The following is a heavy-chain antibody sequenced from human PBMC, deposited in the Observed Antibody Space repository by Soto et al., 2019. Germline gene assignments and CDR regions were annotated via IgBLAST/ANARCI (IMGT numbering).Heavy chain of an antibody. V-gene: IGHV4-30-2*01. CDR1: GGSISSGGYS. CDR2: IYHSGST. J-gene: IGHJ4*02. CDR3: ARGGDDSSGYPKYYFDY. Sequence: SETLSLTCAVSGGSISSGGYSWSWIRQPPWKGLEWIGYIYHSGSTYYNPSLKSRVTISVDRSKNQFSLKLSSVTAADTAVYYCARGGDDSSGYPKYYFDYWGQGXLVTVPS. D-gene: IGHD3-22*01.